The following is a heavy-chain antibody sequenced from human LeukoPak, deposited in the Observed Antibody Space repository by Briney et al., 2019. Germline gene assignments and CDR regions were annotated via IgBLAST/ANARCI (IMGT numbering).Heavy chain of an antibody. Sequence: GGSLRLSCAASGFRLSSQSMNWVRQAPGKGLEWVSSISSSGSLTYYADSVKGRFTISRDNAKNSLYLQMNSLRAEDTAVYYCARVFYELLSTGHMDVWGKGTTVTVSS. CDR2: ISSSGSLT. CDR3: ARVFYELLSTGHMDV. J-gene: IGHJ6*03. CDR1: GFRLSSQS. D-gene: IGHD2-2*01. V-gene: IGHV3-21*06.